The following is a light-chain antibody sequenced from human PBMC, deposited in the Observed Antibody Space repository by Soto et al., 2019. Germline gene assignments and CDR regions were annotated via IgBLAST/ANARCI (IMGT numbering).Light chain of an antibody. CDR3: QQYNNWPPKYT. CDR2: GAS. J-gene: IGKJ2*01. V-gene: IGKV3-15*01. Sequence: EIVMTQSPATLSVSPGERATLSCRASQSVSSNLAWDQQKPGQAPRLLIHGASTRATGIPARFSGSGSGTEFTLTISTPQSEDFAVYYCQQYNNWPPKYTFGQGTKLEIK. CDR1: QSVSSN.